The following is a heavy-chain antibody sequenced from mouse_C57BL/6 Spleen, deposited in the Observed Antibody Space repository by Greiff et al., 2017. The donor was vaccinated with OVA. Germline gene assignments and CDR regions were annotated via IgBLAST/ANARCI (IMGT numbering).Heavy chain of an antibody. CDR1: GYTFTDYY. Sequence: EVQLQQSGPVLVKPGASVTMSCKASGYTFTDYYMNWVKQSHGKSLEWIGVINPYNGGTCSNQKFKGKATLTVDKSSSSAYMELNSLTSEDSAVYYCAREDSSGYSFAYWGQGTLVTVSA. CDR3: AREDSSGYSFAY. J-gene: IGHJ3*01. D-gene: IGHD3-1*01. CDR2: INPYNGGT. V-gene: IGHV1-19*01.